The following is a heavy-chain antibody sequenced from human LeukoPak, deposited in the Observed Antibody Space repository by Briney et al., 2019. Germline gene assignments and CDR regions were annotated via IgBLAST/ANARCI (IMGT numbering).Heavy chain of an antibody. CDR3: AADSVYDFWSGYSPRYGMGV. J-gene: IGHJ6*02. CDR2: IVVGSGNT. CDR1: GFTFTSSA. V-gene: IGHV1-58*02. Sequence: SVKVSCKASGFTFTSSAMQWVRQARGQRLEWIGWIVVGSGNTNYAQKFQERVTITRDMSTSTAYMELSSLRSEDTAVYYCAADSVYDFWSGYSPRYGMGVWGQGTTVTVSS. D-gene: IGHD3-3*01.